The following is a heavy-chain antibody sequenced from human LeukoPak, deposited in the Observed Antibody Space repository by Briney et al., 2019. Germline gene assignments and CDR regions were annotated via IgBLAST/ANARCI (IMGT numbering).Heavy chain of an antibody. CDR1: GFTFDDYA. CDR3: ARIAVAGLDY. D-gene: IGHD6-19*01. J-gene: IGHJ4*02. CDR2: ISWNSGSI. Sequence: TGGSLRLSCAASGFTFDDYAMHWVRQAPGKGLEWVSGISWNSGSIGYADSVKGRFTISRDNAKNSLYLQMNSLRAEDTAVYYCARIAVAGLDYWGQGTLVTVSS. V-gene: IGHV3-9*01.